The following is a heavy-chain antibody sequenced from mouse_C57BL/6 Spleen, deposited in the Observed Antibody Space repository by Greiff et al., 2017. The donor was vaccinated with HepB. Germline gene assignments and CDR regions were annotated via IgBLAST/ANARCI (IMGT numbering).Heavy chain of an antibody. V-gene: IGHV1-64*01. CDR1: GYTFTSYW. D-gene: IGHD1-1*01. J-gene: IGHJ2*01. Sequence: QVQLQQPGAELVKPGASVKLSCKASGYTFTSYWMHWVKQRPGQGLEWIGMIHPNSGSTNYNEKFKSKATLTVDKSSSTAYMQLSSLTSEDSAVYYCAREGIYYYYFDYWGQGTTLTVSS. CDR3: AREGIYYYYFDY. CDR2: IHPNSGST.